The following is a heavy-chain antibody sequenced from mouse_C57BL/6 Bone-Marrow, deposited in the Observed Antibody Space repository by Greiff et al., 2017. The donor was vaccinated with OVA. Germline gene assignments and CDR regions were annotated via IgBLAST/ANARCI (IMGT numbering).Heavy chain of an antibody. D-gene: IGHD1-1*01. J-gene: IGHJ3*01. CDR3: ARDREYYGSGTNY. CDR2: ISNGGGST. V-gene: IGHV5-12*01. Sequence: EVQLVESGGGLVQPGGSLKLSCAASGFTFSDYYMYWVRQTPEKRLEWVAYISNGGGSTYYPDTVKGRFTISRDNAKNTLYLQMSRLKAEDTAMYYCARDREYYGSGTNYWGQGTLVTVSA. CDR1: GFTFSDYY.